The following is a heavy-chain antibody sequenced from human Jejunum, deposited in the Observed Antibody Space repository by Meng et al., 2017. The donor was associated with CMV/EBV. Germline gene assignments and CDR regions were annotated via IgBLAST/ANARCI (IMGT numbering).Heavy chain of an antibody. CDR3: ARGESRGYYYFDY. J-gene: IGHJ4*02. D-gene: IGHD3-22*01. V-gene: IGHV4-4*07. CDR1: GDSINNHF. CDR2: ISSSGNT. Sequence: QVPLTESGPGLGRPSETLSLTCSVSGDSINNHFWSWIRQPAGKKLEWIGRISSSGNTNYTPSFKSRVIMSLDTSNNQFFLKLTSVTAADTALYYCARGESRGYYYFDYWGQGILVTVSS.